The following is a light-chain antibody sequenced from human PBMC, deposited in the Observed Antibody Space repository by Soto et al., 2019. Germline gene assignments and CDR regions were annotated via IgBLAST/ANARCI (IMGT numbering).Light chain of an antibody. J-gene: IGLJ2*01. CDR1: SSDVGGYNY. V-gene: IGLV2-14*01. Sequence: QSALTQPASVSGSPGQSITIYCTGTSSDVGGYNYVSWYQQHPGKAPKLMIYEVSNRPSGVSNRFSGSKSGNTASLTISGLQAEDEADYYCSSYTSSSTLVVFCGGTKLTVL. CDR2: EVS. CDR3: SSYTSSSTLVV.